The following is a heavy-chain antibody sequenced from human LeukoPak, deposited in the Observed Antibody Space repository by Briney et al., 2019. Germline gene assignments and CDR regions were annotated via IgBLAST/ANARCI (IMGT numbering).Heavy chain of an antibody. CDR3: ATDRRDGYTDPFDY. CDR1: GYTFTDYY. J-gene: IGHJ4*02. D-gene: IGHD5-24*01. CDR2: VDPEDGET. V-gene: IGHV1-69-2*01. Sequence: ASVKVSCKVSGYTFTDYYMHWVQQAPGKGLEWMGLVDPEDGETIYAEKFQGRVTITADTSTDTAYMELSSLRSEDTAVYYCATDRRDGYTDPFDYWGQGTLVTASS.